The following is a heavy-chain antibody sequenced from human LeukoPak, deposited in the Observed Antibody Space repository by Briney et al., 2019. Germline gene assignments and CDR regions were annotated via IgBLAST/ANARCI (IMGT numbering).Heavy chain of an antibody. V-gene: IGHV1-2*02. Sequence: ASVKVSCKASGFTLTDYIHWVRQDPRQGLQWTGWIKPNSGDTDYAQKFQGRVTMTRDTSISTVYMELSSLRSDDTAVYYCARADSVPAGDYHYWYMDVWGKGTTVTVSS. J-gene: IGHJ6*03. CDR2: IKPNSGDT. CDR1: GFTLTDY. D-gene: IGHD2-2*01. CDR3: ARADSVPAGDYHYWYMDV.